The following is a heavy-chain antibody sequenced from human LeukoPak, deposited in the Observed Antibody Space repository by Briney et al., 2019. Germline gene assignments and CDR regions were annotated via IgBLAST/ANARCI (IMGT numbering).Heavy chain of an antibody. J-gene: IGHJ4*02. V-gene: IGHV1-8*01. CDR2: MNPNSGNT. CDR1: GYTFTSYD. D-gene: IGHD3-22*01. CDR3: ARGALDRPTGDY. Sequence: GASVKVSCKASGYTFTSYDIDWVRQATGQGLEWMGWMNPNSGNTGYAQKFQGRVTMTRNTSISTAYMELSSLRSEDTAVYYRARGALDRPTGDYWGQGTLVTVSS.